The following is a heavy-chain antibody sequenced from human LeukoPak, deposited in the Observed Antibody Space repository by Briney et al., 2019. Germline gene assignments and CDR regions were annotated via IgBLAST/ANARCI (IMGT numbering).Heavy chain of an antibody. CDR3: AKAYGSGNLYYYYGMDV. Sequence: GGSLRLSCGASGFTFTIYTMSWVRQAPGKGLEWASSISGSGGSTYYADSVKGRFTISRDNSKNTLYLQMNSLRAEDTAVYFCAKAYGSGNLYYYYGMDVWGQGTTVTVSS. D-gene: IGHD3-10*01. CDR2: ISGSGGST. V-gene: IGHV3-23*01. CDR1: GFTFTIYT. J-gene: IGHJ6*02.